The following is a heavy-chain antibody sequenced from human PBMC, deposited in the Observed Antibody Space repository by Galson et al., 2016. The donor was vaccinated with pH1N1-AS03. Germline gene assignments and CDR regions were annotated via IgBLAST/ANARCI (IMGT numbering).Heavy chain of an antibody. CDR2: INPNNGVT. CDR3: ARGPRGPCSSATCATIDYFGMDG. CDR1: GYIFTGFY. V-gene: IGHV1-2*04. D-gene: IGHD3-10*01. Sequence: SVKVSCKASGYIFTGFYVHWVRQAPGQGLEWMGWINPNNGVTNYAQKFQAWVTMTGDTSISTAYMELYGLKSDDTAVYYCARGPRGPCSSATCATIDYFGMDGCVQGTTVIVSS. J-gene: IGHJ6*02.